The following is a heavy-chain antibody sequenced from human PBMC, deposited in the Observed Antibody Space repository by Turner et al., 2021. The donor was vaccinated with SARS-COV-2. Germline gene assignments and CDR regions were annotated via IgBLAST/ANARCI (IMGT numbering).Heavy chain of an antibody. CDR3: AKTSSGSYFDAFDI. J-gene: IGHJ3*02. CDR2: ISYDGINR. Sequence: QVQLVESGGPVVEPGRSLRLSCAASGFTFSTYGMHWVRQAPGKGLEWVAVISYDGINRYYADSGKGRFTISRDNSKNTLYLQMNSLRAEDTAVYYCAKTSSGSYFDAFDIWGQGTMVTVSS. CDR1: GFTFSTYG. D-gene: IGHD1-26*01. V-gene: IGHV3-30*18.